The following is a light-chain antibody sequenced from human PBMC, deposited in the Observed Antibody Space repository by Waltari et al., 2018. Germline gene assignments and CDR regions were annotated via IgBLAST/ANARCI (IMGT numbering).Light chain of an antibody. J-gene: IGKJ2*02. CDR3: QQRTNCPRT. CDR2: DAS. CDR1: QTISTY. V-gene: IGKV3-11*01. Sequence: EIVLTQSPATLSSSLGERATISCRASQTISTYLAWYQQKAGQAPRLLIYDASKRSTGIPARFSGSGSGTDFTLTISSLEPEDFALYYCQQRTNCPRTFGQGTKLEIK.